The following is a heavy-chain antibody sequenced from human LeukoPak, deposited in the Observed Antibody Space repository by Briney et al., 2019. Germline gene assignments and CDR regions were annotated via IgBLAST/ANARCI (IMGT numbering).Heavy chain of an antibody. CDR1: GYAFISYG. CDR3: ARDEVVAAPNYFGMVV. V-gene: IGHV1-18*01. J-gene: IGHJ6*02. D-gene: IGHD2-15*01. CDR2: ISAYNGNT. Sequence: GASVKVSCRPSGYAFISYGITWVRQAPGQGLEWMGWISAYNGNTNYAQKLQGRVTMTTDTSTSTAYMELRSLRSDDTAVYYCARDEVVAAPNYFGMVVWGQGTTVSVSS.